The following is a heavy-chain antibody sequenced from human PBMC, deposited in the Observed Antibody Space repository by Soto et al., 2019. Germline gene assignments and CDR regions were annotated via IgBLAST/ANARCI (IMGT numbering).Heavy chain of an antibody. CDR2: ISTYNT. CDR3: ARVYDSYGWGGFDY. D-gene: IGHD5-18*01. V-gene: IGHV1-18*04. CDR1: GFSFNTYG. Sequence: QVHLVQSGAEVKKPGASVKVSCKASGFSFNTYGITWVRQAPGQGPEWMGWISTYNTKYAQKFEGRVTMTTGTVTTDTSTTIAYMELVSLRPDDTAVYYCARVYDSYGWGGFDYWGQGTLVTVSS. J-gene: IGHJ4*02.